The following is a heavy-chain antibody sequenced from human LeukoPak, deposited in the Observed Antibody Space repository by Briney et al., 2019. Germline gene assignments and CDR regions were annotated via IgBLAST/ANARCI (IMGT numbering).Heavy chain of an antibody. V-gene: IGHV4-39*07. Sequence: SETLSLTCTVSGGSISSSSYYWGWIRQPPGKGLEWIGSIYYSGSTYYNPSLKSRVTIPVDTSKNQFSLKLSSVTAADTAVYYCARDSNYYDSSGYSSFDYWGQGTLVTVSS. D-gene: IGHD3-22*01. CDR3: ARDSNYYDSSGYSSFDY. CDR2: IYYSGST. J-gene: IGHJ4*02. CDR1: GGSISSSSYY.